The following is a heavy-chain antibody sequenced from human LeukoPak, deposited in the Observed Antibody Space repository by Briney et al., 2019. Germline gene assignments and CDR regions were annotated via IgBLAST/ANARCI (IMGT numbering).Heavy chain of an antibody. CDR2: ISGSGGDT. D-gene: IGHD1-26*01. V-gene: IGHV3-23*01. CDR3: AKSVVGAGKGSAFDI. CDR1: GFTFSSYA. Sequence: GGSLRLSCAASGFTFSSYAMSWVRQAPGKGLEWVSGISGSGGDTFYADSVKGRFTISRDNSKNTLYLQMNSLRAEETAVYYCAKSVVGAGKGSAFDIWGQGTVVTVSS. J-gene: IGHJ3*02.